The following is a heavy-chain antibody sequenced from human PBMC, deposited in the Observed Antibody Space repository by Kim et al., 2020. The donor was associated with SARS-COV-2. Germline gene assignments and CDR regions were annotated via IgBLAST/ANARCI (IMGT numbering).Heavy chain of an antibody. Sequence: VKGRLTISRDNAKNTLYLQMNGMRAEDAAVYYCTRGGHGHCSGESCDPGEYWGQGTLVTVSS. D-gene: IGHD2-15*01. J-gene: IGHJ4*02. CDR3: TRGGHGHCSGESCDPGEY. V-gene: IGHV3-74*01.